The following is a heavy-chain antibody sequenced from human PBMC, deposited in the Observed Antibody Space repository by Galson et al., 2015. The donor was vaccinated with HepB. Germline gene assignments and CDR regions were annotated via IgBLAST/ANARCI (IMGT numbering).Heavy chain of an antibody. J-gene: IGHJ4*02. CDR1: GFTFSSYA. CDR3: AKDWATYGDYKEYYFDY. V-gene: IGHV3-23*01. D-gene: IGHD4-17*01. Sequence: SLRLSCAASGFTFSSYAMSWVRQAPGKGLEWVSAISGSGGSTYYADSVKGRFTISRDNSKNTLYLQMSSLRAEDTAVYYCAKDWATYGDYKEYYFDYWGQGTLVTVSS. CDR2: ISGSGGST.